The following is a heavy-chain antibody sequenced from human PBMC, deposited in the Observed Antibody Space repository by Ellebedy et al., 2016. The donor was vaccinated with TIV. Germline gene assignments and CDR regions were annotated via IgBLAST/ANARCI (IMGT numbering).Heavy chain of an antibody. J-gene: IGHJ5*02. Sequence: GESLKISXVGSGITLRNYWMTWVRQAPGRGLEWVANMSPDGSAKFYVDSVRGRFTISRDNAKNSLYLQMNSLKTEDTAVYYCTTDLLYSSSDWLNPWGQGTLVTVSS. CDR3: TTDLLYSSSDWLNP. D-gene: IGHD6-6*01. V-gene: IGHV3-7*03. CDR1: GITLRNYW. CDR2: MSPDGSAK.